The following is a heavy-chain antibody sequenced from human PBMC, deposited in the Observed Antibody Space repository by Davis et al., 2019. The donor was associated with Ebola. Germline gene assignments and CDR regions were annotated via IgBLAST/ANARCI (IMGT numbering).Heavy chain of an antibody. CDR1: GFTFSSYW. V-gene: IGHV3-7*01. Sequence: GGSLRLSCAASGFTFSSYWMSWVRQAPGKGLEWVANIKQDGSEKYYVDSVKGRFTISRDNAKNSLYLQMNSLRAEDTAVYYCAREKGDYYYYYGMDVWGKGTTVTVSS. CDR2: IKQDGSEK. CDR3: AREKGDYYYYYGMDV. J-gene: IGHJ6*04. D-gene: IGHD1-26*01.